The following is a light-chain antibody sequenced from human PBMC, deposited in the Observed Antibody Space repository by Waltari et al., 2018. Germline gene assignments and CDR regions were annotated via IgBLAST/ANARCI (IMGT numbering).Light chain of an antibody. V-gene: IGLV2-23*01. Sequence: QSALTQPASVSGSPGQSITISCTGLRSDLGSYHLVSWYQQHPDKAPKLLIAEASKRPSEVSKRFSGSASGNTAYLTISRLQAEDEADYYCCSSPESSTSWVFGGGTKLTVL. J-gene: IGLJ3*02. CDR1: RSDLGSYHL. CDR3: CSSPESSTSWV. CDR2: EAS.